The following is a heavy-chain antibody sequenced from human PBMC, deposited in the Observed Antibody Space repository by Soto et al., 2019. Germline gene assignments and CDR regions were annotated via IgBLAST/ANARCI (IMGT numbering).Heavy chain of an antibody. J-gene: IGHJ4*02. CDR3: ARDGIVVVPAAMEGLKNQGFDY. V-gene: IGHV3-33*01. D-gene: IGHD2-2*01. CDR2: IWYDGSNK. Sequence: GGSLRLSCAASGFTFSSYGMHWVRQAPGKGLEWVAVIWYDGSNKYYADSVKGRFTISRDNSKNTLYLQMNSLRAEDTAVYYCARDGIVVVPAAMEGLKNQGFDYWGQGTLVTVSS. CDR1: GFTFSSYG.